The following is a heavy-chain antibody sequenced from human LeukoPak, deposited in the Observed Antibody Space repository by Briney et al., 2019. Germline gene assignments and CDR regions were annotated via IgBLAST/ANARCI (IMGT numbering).Heavy chain of an antibody. V-gene: IGHV3-7*03. CDR2: IKHDGTEK. CDR1: GLTFSTSW. D-gene: IGHD1-1*01. Sequence: PGGSLRLSCAASGLTFSTSWMSWVRQAQGKGLEWVANIKHDGTEKHYMGSVKGRFTISRDNTKNSLYLQMNSLRPEDMALYYCAKDEDTNWYFKGIDYWGQGTLVTVSS. CDR3: AKDEDTNWYFKGIDY. J-gene: IGHJ4*02.